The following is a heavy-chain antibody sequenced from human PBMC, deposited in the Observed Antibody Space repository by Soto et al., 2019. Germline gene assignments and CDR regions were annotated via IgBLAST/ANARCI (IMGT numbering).Heavy chain of an antibody. D-gene: IGHD3-3*01. CDR2: IYSGGST. CDR3: ARGVFGVVISAFDI. Sequence: GGSLRLSCAASGFTVSSNYMSWVRQAPGKGLEWVSVIYSGGSTYYADSVKGRFTISRDNSKNTLYLQMNSLRAEDTAVYYCARGVFGVVISAFDIWGQGTMVTVSS. CDR1: GFTVSSNY. J-gene: IGHJ3*02. V-gene: IGHV3-66*01.